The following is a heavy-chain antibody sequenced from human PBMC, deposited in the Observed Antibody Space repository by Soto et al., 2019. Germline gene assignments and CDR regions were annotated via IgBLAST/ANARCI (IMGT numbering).Heavy chain of an antibody. CDR2: IYYSGST. CDR1: NGFISSGGYY. J-gene: IGHJ4*02. Sequence: SESLCMTGTVSNGFISSGGYYWNWIRQHPGKGLEWIGYIYYSGSTYYNPSLKSRVTISVDTSKNQFSLKLSSVTAADTAVYYCARSEAAVTDFDYWGQGTLVTVSS. D-gene: IGHD6-13*01. V-gene: IGHV4-31*03. CDR3: ARSEAAVTDFDY.